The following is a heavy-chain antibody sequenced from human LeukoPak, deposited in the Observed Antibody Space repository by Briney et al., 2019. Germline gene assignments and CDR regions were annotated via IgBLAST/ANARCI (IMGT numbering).Heavy chain of an antibody. J-gene: IGHJ4*02. V-gene: IGHV3-23*01. D-gene: IGHD2-2*01. CDR1: GSTFSSYA. CDR3: AKARKVVPAAAHDY. CDR2: ISGSGGST. Sequence: GGSLRLSCAASGSTFSSYAMSWVRQAPGKGLEWVSAISGSGGSTYYADSVKGRFTISRDNSKNTLYLQMNSLRAEDTAVYYCAKARKVVPAAAHDYWGQGTLVTVSS.